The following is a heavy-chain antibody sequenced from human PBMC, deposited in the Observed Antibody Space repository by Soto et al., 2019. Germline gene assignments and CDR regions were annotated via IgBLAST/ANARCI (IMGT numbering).Heavy chain of an antibody. CDR3: ARYRREAVAGYTLDN. CDR1: GGSISSNY. CDR2: VYNSGST. D-gene: IGHD6-13*01. Sequence: PSETLSLTCTVSGGSISSNYWTWIRQPPGKVLEWIGYVYNSGSTNYNPSLKSRVTISEDTSKSQFSLKVNSMTAADTAVYYCARYRREAVAGYTLDNWGQGILVNVSS. J-gene: IGHJ4*02. V-gene: IGHV4-59*01.